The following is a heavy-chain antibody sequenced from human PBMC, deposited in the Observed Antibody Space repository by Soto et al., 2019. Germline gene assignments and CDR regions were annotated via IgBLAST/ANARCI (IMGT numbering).Heavy chain of an antibody. J-gene: IGHJ6*02. Sequence: SETLSLTCTVSGGSISSGDYYWSWIRQPPGKGLEWIGYIYYSGSTYYNPSLKSRVTISVDTSKNQFSLKLSSVTAADTAVYYCARYQGAGYSYGWIYGMDVWGQGTTATVSS. V-gene: IGHV4-30-4*01. CDR1: GGSISSGDYY. D-gene: IGHD5-18*01. CDR3: ARYQGAGYSYGWIYGMDV. CDR2: IYYSGST.